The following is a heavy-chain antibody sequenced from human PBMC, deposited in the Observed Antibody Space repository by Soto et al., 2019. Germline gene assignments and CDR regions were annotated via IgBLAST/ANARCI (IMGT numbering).Heavy chain of an antibody. CDR1: GFTFSNAW. V-gene: IGHV3-15*01. D-gene: IGHD3-16*02. Sequence: GGSLRLSCAASGFTFSNAWMSWVRQAPGKGLEWVGRIKSKTDGGTTDYAAPVKGRFTISRDDSKNTLYLQMNSLKTEDTAVYYCPTVDDYVWGSYRLYFDYWGQGTLVTVSS. J-gene: IGHJ4*02. CDR2: IKSKTDGGTT. CDR3: PTVDDYVWGSYRLYFDY.